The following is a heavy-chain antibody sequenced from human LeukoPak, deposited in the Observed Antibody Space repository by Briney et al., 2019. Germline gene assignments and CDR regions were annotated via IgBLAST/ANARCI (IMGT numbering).Heavy chain of an antibody. CDR2: ISSSSSYI. CDR3: ARGSAAGNADY. Sequence: GSLRLSCAASGFTFSSYSMNWVRQAPGKGLEWVSSISSSSSYIYYADSVKGRFTISRDNAKNSLYLQMNSLRAEDTAVYYCARGSAAGNADYWGQGTLVTVSS. D-gene: IGHD6-13*01. CDR1: GFTFSSYS. V-gene: IGHV3-21*01. J-gene: IGHJ4*02.